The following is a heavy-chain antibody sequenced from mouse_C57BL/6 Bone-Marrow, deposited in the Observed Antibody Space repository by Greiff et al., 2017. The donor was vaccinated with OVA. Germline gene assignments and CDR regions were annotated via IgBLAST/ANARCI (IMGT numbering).Heavy chain of an antibody. J-gene: IGHJ2*01. CDR2: INPGSGGT. V-gene: IGHV1-54*01. Sequence: VQLQQSGAELVRPGTSVKVSCKASGYAFTNYLIEWVKQRPGQGLEWIGVINPGSGGTNYNEKFKGKATLTADKSSSTAYMQLSSLTSEDSAVYFCARSYYDLDYGGQGTTLTVSS. D-gene: IGHD2-4*01. CDR3: ARSYYDLDY. CDR1: GYAFTNYL.